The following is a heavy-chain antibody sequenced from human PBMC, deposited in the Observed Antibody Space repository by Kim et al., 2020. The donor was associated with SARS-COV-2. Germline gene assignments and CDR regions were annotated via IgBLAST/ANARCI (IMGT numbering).Heavy chain of an antibody. CDR1: GYSFTNYW. D-gene: IGHD2-15*01. V-gene: IGHV5-51*01. J-gene: IGHJ4*02. CDR3: ARRLYCSGGACYWGPFDY. Sequence: GESLKISCKASGYSFTNYWIGWVRQMPGKGLEWLGIIYPGDSDTRYSPSFQGQVTISADESISTAYLQWSSLKASDTAMYYCARRLYCSGGACYWGPFDYGGEGTVVTVSS. CDR2: IYPGDSDT.